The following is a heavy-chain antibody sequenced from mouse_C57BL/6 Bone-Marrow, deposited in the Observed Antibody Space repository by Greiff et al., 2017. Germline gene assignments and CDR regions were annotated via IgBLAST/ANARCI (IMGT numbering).Heavy chain of an antibody. J-gene: IGHJ2*01. CDR1: GYTFTSYG. CDR3: ARWGSYDGNLDY. CDR2: IYPRSGNT. Sequence: VQLQQSGAELARPGASVKLSCKASGYTFTSYGLSWVKQRTGQGLEWIGEIYPRSGNTYSNEKFQGKATLTADKSSSTAYMALRSLTSENSAVYFCARWGSYDGNLDYWGQGTTLTVSS. V-gene: IGHV1-81*01. D-gene: IGHD2-3*01.